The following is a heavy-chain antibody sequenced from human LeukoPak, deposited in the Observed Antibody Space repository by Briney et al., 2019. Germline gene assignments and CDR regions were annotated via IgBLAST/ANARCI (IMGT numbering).Heavy chain of an antibody. CDR3: ARDLLYCSGGSRPFDY. CDR2: ISTYNGNT. V-gene: IGHV1-18*01. D-gene: IGHD2-15*01. Sequence: GASVKVSCKASGYTFTSYGISWVRQASGQGLEWMGWISTYNGNTNYAQKLQGRVTMTTDTSTSTAYMELRSLRSDDTAVYYCARDLLYCSGGSRPFDYWGQGTLVTVSS. CDR1: GYTFTSYG. J-gene: IGHJ4*02.